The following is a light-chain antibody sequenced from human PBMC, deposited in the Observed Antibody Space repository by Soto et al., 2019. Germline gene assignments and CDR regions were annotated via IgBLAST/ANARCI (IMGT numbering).Light chain of an antibody. V-gene: IGKV3-20*01. Sequence: ELVLTQSPGTLSLSPGERATLSCRASQSLTSSYLAWYQQKPGQAPRHLIYGASSRATGIPDRFSGTGSGTDFTLTISRLEPEDFAVYYCQQYENSPPSYTFGQGTKLEIK. CDR3: QQYENSPPSYT. J-gene: IGKJ2*01. CDR2: GAS. CDR1: QSLTSSY.